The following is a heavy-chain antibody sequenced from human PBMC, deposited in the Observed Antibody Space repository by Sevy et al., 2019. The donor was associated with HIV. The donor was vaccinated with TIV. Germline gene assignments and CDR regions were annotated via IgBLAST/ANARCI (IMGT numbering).Heavy chain of an antibody. CDR2: ISSSGALV. V-gene: IGHV3-11*01. J-gene: IGHJ5*02. D-gene: IGHD2-8*02. Sequence: GGSLRLSCAASGFTFSDYYMGWFRQAPGKGLEWVSYISSSGALVLYANSVGGQITISRDNAKNSLFLQMNSLRAEDTAIYYGARAGDDYCTESDCNKNWFDPWGQGTLVTVSS. CDR3: ARAGDDYCTESDCNKNWFDP. CDR1: GFTFSDYY.